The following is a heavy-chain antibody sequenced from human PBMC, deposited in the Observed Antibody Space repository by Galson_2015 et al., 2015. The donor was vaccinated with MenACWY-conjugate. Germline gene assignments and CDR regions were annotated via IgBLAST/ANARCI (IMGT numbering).Heavy chain of an antibody. Sequence: GTGLDYIASIYYVGTTYYNPSLKSRVTISVDTSNNQFSLKLSSVTAADTAVYYCARRVYDSSGYPYFDYWGQGALVTVSS. D-gene: IGHD3-22*01. CDR2: IYYVGTT. CDR3: ARRVYDSSGYPYFDY. J-gene: IGHJ4*02. V-gene: IGHV4-39*01.